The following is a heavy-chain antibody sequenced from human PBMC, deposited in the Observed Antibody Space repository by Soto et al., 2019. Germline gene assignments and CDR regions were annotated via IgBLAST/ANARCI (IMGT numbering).Heavy chain of an antibody. CDR3: ARDLTVTRLGYYYYGMDV. J-gene: IGHJ6*02. V-gene: IGHV3-33*01. CDR2: IWYDGSNK. Sequence: GGSLRLSCAASGFTFSSYGMHWVRQAPGKGLEWVAVIWYDGSNKYYADSVKGRFTISRDNSKNTLYLQVNSLIAEDTAVYYCARDLTVTRLGYYYYGMDVWGQGTTVTVSS. D-gene: IGHD4-4*01. CDR1: GFTFSSYG.